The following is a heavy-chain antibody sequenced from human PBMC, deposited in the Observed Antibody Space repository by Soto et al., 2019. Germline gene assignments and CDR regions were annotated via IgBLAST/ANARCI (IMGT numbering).Heavy chain of an antibody. J-gene: IGHJ6*02. CDR1: GGSFSGYY. CDR2: INHSGST. Sequence: PSATLSLTCAVYGGSFSGYYWSWIRQPPGKGLEWIGEINHSGSTNYNPSLKSRVTISVDTSKNQFSLKLSSVTAADTAVYYCARGRRWSIAAAGGGGYYGMDVCGQGTTVTVSS. CDR3: ARGRRWSIAAAGGGGYYGMDV. D-gene: IGHD6-13*01. V-gene: IGHV4-34*01.